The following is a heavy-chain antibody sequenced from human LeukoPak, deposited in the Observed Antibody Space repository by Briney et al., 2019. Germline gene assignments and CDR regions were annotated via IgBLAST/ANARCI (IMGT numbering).Heavy chain of an antibody. Sequence: GGSLRLSCAASGFTFSDYYMSWIRQAPGKGLEWVSYISSSGSTIYHADSVKGRFTISRDNAKNSLYLQMNSLRAEDTAVYYCARDVYYDSSGYLGYWGQGTLVTVSS. CDR2: ISSSGSTI. D-gene: IGHD3-22*01. J-gene: IGHJ4*02. CDR3: ARDVYYDSSGYLGY. CDR1: GFTFSDYY. V-gene: IGHV3-11*01.